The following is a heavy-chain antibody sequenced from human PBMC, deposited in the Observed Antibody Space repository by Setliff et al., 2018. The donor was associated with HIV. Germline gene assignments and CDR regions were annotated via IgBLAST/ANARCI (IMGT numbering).Heavy chain of an antibody. V-gene: IGHV4-4*07. D-gene: IGHD3-16*02. CDR3: ARGAPYDYVWGSYRHFDY. J-gene: IGHJ4*02. Sequence: SETLSLTCTVSGGSISSHYWSWIRQPAGKGLEWIGHIYTSGSTNYNPSLKSRVTISVDTSRNQFSLKLSSVTAADTAVYFCARGAPYDYVWGSYRHFDYWGQGTLVTVS. CDR2: IYTSGST. CDR1: GGSISSHY.